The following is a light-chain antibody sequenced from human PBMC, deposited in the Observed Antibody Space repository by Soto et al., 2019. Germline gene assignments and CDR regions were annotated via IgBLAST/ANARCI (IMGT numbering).Light chain of an antibody. CDR2: GAS. Sequence: EIMMTPSPATLSVSPGEKATLSCRASQSVSSNLAWYQQKPGQAPRLLIYGASTRATGIPARFSGSGSGTEFTLTISSLQSEDFAVYYCQQYNNWPPTWTFGQGTKVDIK. V-gene: IGKV3-15*01. CDR1: QSVSSN. J-gene: IGKJ1*01. CDR3: QQYNNWPPTWT.